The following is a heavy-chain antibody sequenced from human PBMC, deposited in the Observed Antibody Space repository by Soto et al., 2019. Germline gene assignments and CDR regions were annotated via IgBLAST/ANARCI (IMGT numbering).Heavy chain of an antibody. Sequence: QITLKESGPPLVKPTQTLTLTCTFSGFSLSTSGVGVGWIRQPPGKALEWLALIYWDDDKRYSPSLKSRLTITKDTSNNQVVLIMTNMDPVDTATYFCAHSTRIAVTGNSYFDYWGQGTLVTVSS. CDR1: GFSLSTSGVG. J-gene: IGHJ4*02. CDR2: IYWDDDK. V-gene: IGHV2-5*02. D-gene: IGHD6-19*01. CDR3: AHSTRIAVTGNSYFDY.